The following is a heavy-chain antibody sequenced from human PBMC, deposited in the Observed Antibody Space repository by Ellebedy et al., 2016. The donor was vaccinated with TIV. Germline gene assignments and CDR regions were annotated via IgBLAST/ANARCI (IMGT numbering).Heavy chain of an antibody. V-gene: IGHV1-46*01. CDR3: ARNQLSGLDY. J-gene: IGHJ4*02. D-gene: IGHD1-1*01. Sequence: AASVKVSCKASGYTFTGYYMHWVRQAPGQGLEWMGMINPSGSSTSYAQKFQGRLTMTRDTSTSTVYMEVTSLRSEDTAVYYCARNQLSGLDYWGQGTLVTVSS. CDR2: INPSGSST. CDR1: GYTFTGYY.